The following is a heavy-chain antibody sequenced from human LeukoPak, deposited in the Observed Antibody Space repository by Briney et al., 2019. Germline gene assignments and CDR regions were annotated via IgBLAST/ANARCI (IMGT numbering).Heavy chain of an antibody. CDR1: GGSISNKY. V-gene: IGHV4-59*01. D-gene: IGHD3-10*01. CDR3: ARSLYYYGSDSFDI. Sequence: PSETLSLTCTVSGGSISNKYWSWIRQPPGKGLEWIGYIYYSGSTNYNPSLKSRVTILVDTSKNQFSLKLSSVTAADTAVYFCARSLYYYGSDSFDIWGQGTMVTVSS. CDR2: IYYSGST. J-gene: IGHJ3*02.